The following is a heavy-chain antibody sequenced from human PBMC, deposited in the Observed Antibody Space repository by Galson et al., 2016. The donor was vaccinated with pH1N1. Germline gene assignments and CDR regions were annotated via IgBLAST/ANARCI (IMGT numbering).Heavy chain of an antibody. CDR3: ATEYRGSYYVTRYFDL. Sequence: SVKVSCKVSGYTLSDLAIHWVRQTPGKGLEWMGGFDPEDDKPFYAQTFEGRVTMTQDTSTDTAYMQLSSLTSDDAAVYYCATEYRGSYYVTRYFDLWGLGTLVSVFS. D-gene: IGHD1-26*01. V-gene: IGHV1-24*01. J-gene: IGHJ2*01. CDR2: FDPEDDKP. CDR1: GYTLSDLA.